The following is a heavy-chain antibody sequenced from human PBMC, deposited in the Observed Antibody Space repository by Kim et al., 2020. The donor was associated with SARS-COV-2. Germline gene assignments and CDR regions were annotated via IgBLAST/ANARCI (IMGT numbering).Heavy chain of an antibody. D-gene: IGHD3-10*01. CDR1: GGSISSSNW. V-gene: IGHV4-4*02. J-gene: IGHJ6*02. CDR3: AIRPHGYYYYYYGMDV. CDR2: IYHSGST. Sequence: SETLSLTCAVSGGSISSSNWWSWVRQPPGKGLEWIGEIYHSGSTNYNPSLKSRVTISVDKSKNQFSLKRSSVTAADTAVYYCAIRPHGYYYYYYGMDVWGQGTTVTVSS.